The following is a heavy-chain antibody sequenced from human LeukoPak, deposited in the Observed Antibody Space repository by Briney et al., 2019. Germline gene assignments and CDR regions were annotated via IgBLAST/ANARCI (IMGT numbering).Heavy chain of an antibody. V-gene: IGHV3-48*01. Sequence: QPGRSVRLSCTTSGFTFSSYSMNWVRQAPGKGLEWVSYISSSSSTIYYADSVKGRFTISRDNAKNSLYLQMNSLRAEDTAVYYCAGWFDLDAFDIWGQGTMVTVSS. CDR2: ISSSSSTI. D-gene: IGHD3-10*01. CDR1: GFTFSSYS. CDR3: AGWFDLDAFDI. J-gene: IGHJ3*02.